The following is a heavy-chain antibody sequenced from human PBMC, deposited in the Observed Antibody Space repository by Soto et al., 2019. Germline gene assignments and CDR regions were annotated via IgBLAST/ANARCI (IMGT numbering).Heavy chain of an antibody. CDR2: IPYEGSNK. CDR1: GFTFSSYA. Sequence: QVQLVESGGVVVQPGRSLRLSCAAAGFTFSSYAMHWVSQATGKGLGWVAVIPYEGSNKYYADSVKGRFTISRDNSMNMLYLQMNSLRAEDTAVYYCARVKADSSVYYCDYWGQGTLVNVSS. D-gene: IGHD3-22*01. CDR3: ARVKADSSVYYCDY. V-gene: IGHV3-30-3*01. J-gene: IGHJ4*02.